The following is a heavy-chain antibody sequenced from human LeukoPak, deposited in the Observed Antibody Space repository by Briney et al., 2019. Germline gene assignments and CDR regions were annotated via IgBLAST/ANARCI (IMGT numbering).Heavy chain of an antibody. CDR2: IYLGDSDT. CDR1: GYSFTSYW. J-gene: IGHJ6*03. CDR3: ARQSLSYYYGSGSYRHYYYYYMDV. D-gene: IGHD3-10*01. Sequence: RGESLKISCKGSGYSFTSYWIGWVRQMPGKGLEWMGIIYLGDSDTRYSPSFQGQVTISADKSISTAYLQWSSLKASDTAMYYCARQSLSYYYGSGSYRHYYYYYMDVWGKGTTVTVSS. V-gene: IGHV5-51*01.